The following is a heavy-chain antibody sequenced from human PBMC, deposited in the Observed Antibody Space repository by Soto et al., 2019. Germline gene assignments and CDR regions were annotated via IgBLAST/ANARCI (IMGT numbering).Heavy chain of an antibody. D-gene: IGHD3-3*01. V-gene: IGHV4-4*02. J-gene: IGHJ6*02. CDR2: IYYSGGT. Sequence: QVQLQESGPGLVKASGTLSLTCAVSGGSISSSNWWSWVRQPPGKGLEWIGEIYYSGGTNYNPSLKSRVTISVDKSKNRFSLNLTSVTAADTAVYYCARFNCFWSGFSMYNYYGMDVWGQGTTVSVSS. CDR1: GGSISSSNW. CDR3: ARFNCFWSGFSMYNYYGMDV.